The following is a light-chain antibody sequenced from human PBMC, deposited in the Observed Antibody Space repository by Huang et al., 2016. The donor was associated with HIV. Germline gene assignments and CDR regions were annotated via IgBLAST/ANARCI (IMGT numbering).Light chain of an antibody. CDR3: QQSYSSPPT. Sequence: DIQLTQSPSSLSASLGDRVTIICRASQTISSYLSWYQQKPGKAPQLLIFGASSLHSGVPSRFSGSGSGTDFSLTVSNMEPEDFATYYCQQSYSSPPTFGQGTKVEIK. CDR1: QTISSY. J-gene: IGKJ1*01. V-gene: IGKV1-39*01. CDR2: GAS.